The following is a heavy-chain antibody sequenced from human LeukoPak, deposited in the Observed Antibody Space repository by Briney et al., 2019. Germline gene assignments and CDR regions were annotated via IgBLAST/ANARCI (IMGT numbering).Heavy chain of an antibody. Sequence: EPSVKVSCKASGYTFTGYYMHWVRQAPGQGLEWMGWINPNRGGTNYAQKFQGRVTRTRDTSISTAYMELSRLRSDETAVDYCARGSRYYSSSWLAYDHWGQGSLVTVSS. CDR3: ARGSRYYSSSWLAYDH. CDR1: GYTFTGYY. D-gene: IGHD6-13*01. CDR2: INPNRGGT. J-gene: IGHJ4*02. V-gene: IGHV1-2*02.